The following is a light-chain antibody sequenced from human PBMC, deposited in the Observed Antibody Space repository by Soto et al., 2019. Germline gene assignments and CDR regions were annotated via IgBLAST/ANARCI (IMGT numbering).Light chain of an antibody. CDR2: DTS. V-gene: IGKV3-15*01. CDR3: QQYNNWPPIT. CDR1: QSVSIK. Sequence: EIVMTPSPARLSVSPSEITTLPCRASQSVSIKLAWYQQKPGQAPRLLIYDTSTRATGIPARLSGSGSGTEFTLTISSLQSEDFAVYYCQQYNNWPPITFGQGTRLEIK. J-gene: IGKJ5*01.